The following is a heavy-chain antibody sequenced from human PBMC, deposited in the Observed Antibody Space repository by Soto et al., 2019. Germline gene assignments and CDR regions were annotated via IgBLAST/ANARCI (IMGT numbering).Heavy chain of an antibody. CDR3: PRGFYSAGTTGPCYFDL. J-gene: IGHJ2*01. CDR2: TYYRSKWYN. V-gene: IGHV6-1*01. D-gene: IGHD1-1*01. Sequence: SQTLSLTCAISGDSVSSNSAAWNWIRQSPSRGLEWLGRTYYRSKWYNDYAVSVKSRITINPDTSKNQFSLQLNSVTPEDRAWSYGPRGFYSAGTTGPCYFDLWGRGTLVTVSS. CDR1: GDSVSSNSAA.